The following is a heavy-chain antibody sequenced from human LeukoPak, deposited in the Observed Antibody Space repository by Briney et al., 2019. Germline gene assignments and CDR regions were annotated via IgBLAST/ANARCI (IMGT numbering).Heavy chain of an antibody. CDR1: GGSISGYY. V-gene: IGHV4-59*01. J-gene: IGHJ4*02. CDR3: ARDHGGGSYWD. D-gene: IGHD1-26*01. Sequence: SETLSLTCTVSGGSISGYYWTWIRQPPGKGLVWIGYIYYSGSTNYNPSLRSRLTISVDTSKNQFSLKLSSVTAADTAVYYCARDHGGGSYWDWGQGTLVTVSS. CDR2: IYYSGST.